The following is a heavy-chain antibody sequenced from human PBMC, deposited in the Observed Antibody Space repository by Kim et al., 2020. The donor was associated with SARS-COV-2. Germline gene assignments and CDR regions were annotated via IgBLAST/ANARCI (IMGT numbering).Heavy chain of an antibody. J-gene: IGHJ5*02. Sequence: THYADTVEGPFSISMDKSKNTLYLQMSSLRAEDTAIYYCAKGSGSYAAWGQGTLVTVSS. CDR3: AKGSGSYAA. CDR2: T. V-gene: IGHV3-23*01. D-gene: IGHD3-10*01.